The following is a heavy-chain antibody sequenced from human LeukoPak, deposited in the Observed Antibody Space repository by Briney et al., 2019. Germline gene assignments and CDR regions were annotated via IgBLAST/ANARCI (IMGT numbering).Heavy chain of an antibody. J-gene: IGHJ5*02. Sequence: SQTLSLTCTVSGGSISSGGYYWSWIRQHPGKGLEWIGYINYSGSTYYNSSLKGRLTISGDTSKNQLSLKLSSVTAADTAVYYCARASYYGSGTYPNWFDPWGQGTLVTVSS. CDR1: GGSISSGGYY. V-gene: IGHV4-31*03. CDR2: INYSGST. CDR3: ARASYYGSGTYPNWFDP. D-gene: IGHD3-10*01.